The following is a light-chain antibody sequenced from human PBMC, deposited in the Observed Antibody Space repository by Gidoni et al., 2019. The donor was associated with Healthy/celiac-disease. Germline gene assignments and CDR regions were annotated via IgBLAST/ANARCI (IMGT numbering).Light chain of an antibody. CDR3: QQYNSSYT. CDR2: KAS. CDR1: QSISSW. V-gene: IGKV1-5*03. Sequence: DIQMTQSPSTLSASVGDRVTITCRASQSISSWLAWYQQKPGKAPKLLIYKASSLESGVPSRFSGSGSGTEFTRNISSLQHDDFATYYCQQYNSSYTFGKGTKLEIK. J-gene: IGKJ2*01.